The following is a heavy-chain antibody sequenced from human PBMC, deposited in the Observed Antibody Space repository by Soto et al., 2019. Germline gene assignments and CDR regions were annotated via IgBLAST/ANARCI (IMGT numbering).Heavy chain of an antibody. CDR1: GDTFTGYY. V-gene: IGHV1-2*04. Sequence: ASVKVSCKASGDTFTGYYMHWVRQAPGQGLEWMGWINPNSGGTNYAQKFQGWVTMTRDTSISTAYMELSRLRSDDTAVYYCARAGHSSSPGPYGMDVWGQGTTVTVSS. J-gene: IGHJ6*02. D-gene: IGHD6-6*01. CDR2: INPNSGGT. CDR3: ARAGHSSSPGPYGMDV.